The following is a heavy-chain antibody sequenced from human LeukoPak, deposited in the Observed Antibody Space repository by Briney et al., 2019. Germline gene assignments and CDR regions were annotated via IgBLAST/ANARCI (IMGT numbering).Heavy chain of an antibody. J-gene: IGHJ4*02. V-gene: IGHV1-8*01. Sequence: ASVKVSCKASAYSFSSYDINWVRQATGQGLEWMGWMNPNSGNTGYAQKFQGRVTMTRNTSINTAYMELSGLISEDTAVYFCTRAGESPIRYFDYWGQGTLVTVSS. CDR2: MNPNSGNT. D-gene: IGHD3-9*01. CDR3: TRAGESPIRYFDY. CDR1: AYSFSSYD.